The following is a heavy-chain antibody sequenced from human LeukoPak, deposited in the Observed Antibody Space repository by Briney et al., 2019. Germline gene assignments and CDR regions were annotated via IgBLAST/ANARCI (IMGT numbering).Heavy chain of an antibody. V-gene: IGHV4-59*01. D-gene: IGHD3-22*01. CDR2: IYYSGST. CDR3: ARGGDSSGYYVYYYYYYMDV. J-gene: IGHJ6*03. Sequence: SETLSLTCTVSGGSIRSYYWSWIRQPPGKGLEWIGYIYYSGSTNYNPSLKSRVTISVDTSKNQFSLKLSSVTAADTAVYYCARGGDSSGYYVYYYYYYMDVWGKGTTVTVSS. CDR1: GGSIRSYY.